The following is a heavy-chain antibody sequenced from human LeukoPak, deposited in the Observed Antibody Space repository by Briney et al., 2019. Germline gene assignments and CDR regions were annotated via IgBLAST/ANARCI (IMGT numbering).Heavy chain of an antibody. CDR2: IYYSGST. V-gene: IGHV4-59*01. Sequence: PSETLSLTCSVSGGSISSYYWSWIRQPPGKGLEWIGFIYYSGSTNYNPSLKSRVTISVDTSKSQFSLKLSSVTAADTAVYYCLSGQFESSSYYYGFDYWGQGILVTVSS. D-gene: IGHD3-22*01. CDR1: GGSISSYY. J-gene: IGHJ4*02. CDR3: LSGQFESSSYYYGFDY.